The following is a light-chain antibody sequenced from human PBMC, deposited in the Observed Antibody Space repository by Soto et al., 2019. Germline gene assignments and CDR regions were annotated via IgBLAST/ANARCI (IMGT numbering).Light chain of an antibody. J-gene: IGKJ4*01. Sequence: DIQMTQSPSTLSASVGDRVTITCRASQSISSWLAWYQQKPGKAPKLLIYDASSLESGVPSRFSGSGSGTEFTLTISSLQPDDFATYYCQQYNSFVLTFGGGTKVEIK. CDR2: DAS. CDR3: QQYNSFVLT. CDR1: QSISSW. V-gene: IGKV1-5*01.